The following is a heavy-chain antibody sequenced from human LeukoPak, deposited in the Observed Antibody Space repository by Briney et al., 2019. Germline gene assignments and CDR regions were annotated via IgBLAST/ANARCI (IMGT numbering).Heavy chain of an antibody. CDR1: AFSLNAYN. D-gene: IGHD1-26*01. CDR3: VRDRGTYRPIDY. CDR2: ISYTGTYI. Sequence: GGSLRLSCAASAFSLNAYNMNWVRQAPGKGLEWVSSISYTGTYIYYADSVKGRFTISRDNAQSSLYLQMNSLRAEDTAIYYCVRDRGTYRPIDYWGQGTLVTVSS. V-gene: IGHV3-21*04. J-gene: IGHJ4*02.